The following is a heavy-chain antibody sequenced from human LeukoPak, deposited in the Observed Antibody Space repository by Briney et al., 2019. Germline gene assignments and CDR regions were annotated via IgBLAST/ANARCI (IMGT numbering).Heavy chain of an antibody. CDR1: GFTFSSYA. J-gene: IGHJ6*02. CDR3: ARAPDGYYGMDV. V-gene: IGHV3-30-3*01. D-gene: IGHD5-24*01. CDR2: ISYDGSNK. Sequence: GGSLRLSCAASGFTFSSYAMHRVRQAPGKGLEWVAVISYDGSNKYYADSVKGRFTISRDNSKNTLYPQMNSLRAEDTAVYYCARAPDGYYGMDVWGQGTTVTVSS.